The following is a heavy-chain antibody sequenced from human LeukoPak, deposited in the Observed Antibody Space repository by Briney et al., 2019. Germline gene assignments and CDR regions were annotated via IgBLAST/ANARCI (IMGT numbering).Heavy chain of an antibody. D-gene: IGHD2-21*01. V-gene: IGHV1-69*01. CDR1: GGTFSSYA. CDR3: AREAYCGGDCYSGDY. J-gene: IGHJ4*02. Sequence: SSVKVSCKASGGTFSSYAISWVRQAPGQGLEWMGGIIPIFGTANYAQKFQGRVTITADESTSTAYMELSSLRSEDTAVYYCAREAYCGGDCYSGDYWGQGTLVTVSS. CDR2: IIPIFGTA.